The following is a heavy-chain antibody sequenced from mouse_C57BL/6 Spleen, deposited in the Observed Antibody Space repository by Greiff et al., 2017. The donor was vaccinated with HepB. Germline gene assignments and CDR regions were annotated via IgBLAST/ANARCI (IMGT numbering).Heavy chain of an antibody. CDR3: TAEGGYDYWYFDV. Sequence: EVMLVESGGGLVQPGGSIKLSCVASGFTFSNYWMNWVRQSPEKGLEWVAQIRLKSDNYATHYAESVKGRFTISRDDSKSSVYLQMNNLRAEDTGIYYCTAEGGYDYWYFDVWGTGTTVTVSS. CDR2: IRLKSDNYAT. J-gene: IGHJ1*03. V-gene: IGHV6-3*01. CDR1: GFTFSNYW. D-gene: IGHD2-2*01.